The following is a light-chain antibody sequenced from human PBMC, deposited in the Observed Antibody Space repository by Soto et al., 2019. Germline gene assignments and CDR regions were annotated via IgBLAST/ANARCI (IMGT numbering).Light chain of an antibody. CDR2: GAS. V-gene: IGKV3-15*01. CDR1: QSVSSN. J-gene: IGKJ1*01. Sequence: DIVMTQSPATLSVSPGERATLSCRASQSVSSNLAWYQQKPGQAPSLLIYGASTRATGVPARFSGSGSGTEFTLTISILQSEDFAVYYCQQYNNWPPWTFGQGTKVDIK. CDR3: QQYNNWPPWT.